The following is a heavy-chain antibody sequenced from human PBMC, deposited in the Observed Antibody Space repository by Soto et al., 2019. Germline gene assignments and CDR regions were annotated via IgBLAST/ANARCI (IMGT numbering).Heavy chain of an antibody. CDR1: GFTFSSYA. CDR3: AREKWDASFDY. V-gene: IGHV3-30-3*01. Sequence: QVQLVESGGGVVQPGRSLRLSCAASGFTFSSYARHWVRQAPGKGLEWVAVISYDGSNKYYADSVKGRFTISRDNSKNTLYLQMNSLRAEDTAVYYCAREKWDASFDYWGQGTLVTVSS. J-gene: IGHJ4*02. D-gene: IGHD1-26*01. CDR2: ISYDGSNK.